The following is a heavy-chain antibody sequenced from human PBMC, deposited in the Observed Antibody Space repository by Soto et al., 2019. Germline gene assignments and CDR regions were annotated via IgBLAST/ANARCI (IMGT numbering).Heavy chain of an antibody. CDR3: ARDVLGYCSSTSCPQYQH. CDR1: GGSFSSYA. Sequence: SSVKVSCKGSGGSFSSYAISWVRQAPGQGLEWMGGIIPIFGTANYAQKFQGRVTITADESTSTAYMELSSLRSEDTAVYYCARDVLGYCSSTSCPQYQHWGQGTLVTVSS. V-gene: IGHV1-69*13. J-gene: IGHJ1*01. D-gene: IGHD2-2*01. CDR2: IIPIFGTA.